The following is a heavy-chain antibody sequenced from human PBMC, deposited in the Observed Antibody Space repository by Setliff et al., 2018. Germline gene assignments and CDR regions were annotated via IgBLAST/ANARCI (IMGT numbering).Heavy chain of an antibody. V-gene: IGHV4-59*02. Sequence: PSETLSLTCTVSGASVRSHYWSWIRQPPGKGLEWIGEINHSGNTNYNPSLKSRVTISVDKSTNQFSLKLNSVTAADTAVYYCVRTDYSDGRYSMDVWGKGTTVTVSS. CDR2: INHSGNT. CDR1: GASVRSHY. D-gene: IGHD6-19*01. CDR3: VRTDYSDGRYSMDV. J-gene: IGHJ6*03.